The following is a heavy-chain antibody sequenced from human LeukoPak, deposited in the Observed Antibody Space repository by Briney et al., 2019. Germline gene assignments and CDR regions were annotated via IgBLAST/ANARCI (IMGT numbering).Heavy chain of an antibody. CDR3: ARGPYCSSTSCYSPYYSYYMDV. CDR1: GYSFTNYW. V-gene: IGHV5-51*01. D-gene: IGHD2-2*01. J-gene: IGHJ6*03. CDR2: IYPGDSNT. Sequence: GESLKISCKGSGYSFTNYWIGWVRQMAGKGLEWMGIIYPGDSNTRYSPSFQGHVTISADKSITTAYLQWSSLKASDTAIYYCARGPYCSSTSCYSPYYSYYMDVWGKGTTVTVS.